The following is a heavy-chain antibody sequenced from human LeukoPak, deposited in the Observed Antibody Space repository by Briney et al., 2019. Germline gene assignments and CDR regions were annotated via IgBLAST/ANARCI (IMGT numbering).Heavy chain of an antibody. CDR1: GGSISSYY. J-gene: IGHJ4*02. Sequence: SETLSLTCTVSGGSISSYYWSWIRQPPGKGLEWIGYIYYSGSTYYNPSLKSRVTMSVDTSKNQFSLKLSSVTAADTAVYYCARGGAGYCSGGSCQTFDYWGQGTLVTVSS. D-gene: IGHD2-15*01. CDR3: ARGGAGYCSGGSCQTFDY. CDR2: IYYSGST. V-gene: IGHV4-59*12.